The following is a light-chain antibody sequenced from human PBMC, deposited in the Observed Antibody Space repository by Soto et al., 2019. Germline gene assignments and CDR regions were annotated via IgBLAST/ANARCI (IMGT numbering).Light chain of an antibody. CDR1: QSVSSAY. Sequence: EIVLTQSPGTLSLSPGERATLSCRASQSVSSAYLAWFQQKPGQAPRLLIYGASSRATAIPDRFSGAGSGTEFTLTISRVAPEDYAVYYCQHYNSYSEAFGQGTKVDIK. CDR2: GAS. CDR3: QHYNSYSEA. V-gene: IGKV3-20*01. J-gene: IGKJ1*01.